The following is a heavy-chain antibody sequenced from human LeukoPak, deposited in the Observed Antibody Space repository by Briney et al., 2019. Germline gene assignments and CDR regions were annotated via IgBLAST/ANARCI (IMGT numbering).Heavy chain of an antibody. D-gene: IGHD2-2*01. CDR3: ARGLGYCTSTTCLLPFDY. CDR1: GFTVSTYY. CDR2: IYSGCST. V-gene: IGHV3-53*01. Sequence: GGSLRLSCAASGFTVSTYYMTWVRQAPGKGLACVSVIYSGCSTYYADSVKGRFTVSRDNSKNTLYLQMNSLRAEDTAMYYCARGLGYCTSTTCLLPFDYWGQGTLVTVSS. J-gene: IGHJ4*02.